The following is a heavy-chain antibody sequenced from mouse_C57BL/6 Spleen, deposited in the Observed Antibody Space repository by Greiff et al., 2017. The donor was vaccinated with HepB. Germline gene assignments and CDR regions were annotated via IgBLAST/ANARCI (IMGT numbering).Heavy chain of an antibody. Sequence: VKQSCKASGYTFTSYWMQWVKQRPGQGLEWIGEIDPSDSYTNYNQKFKGKATLTVDTSSSTAYMQLSSLTSEDSAVYYCARELGFAYWGQGTLVTVSA. V-gene: IGHV1-50*01. CDR1: GYTFTSYW. CDR2: IDPSDSYT. J-gene: IGHJ3*01. CDR3: ARELGFAY. D-gene: IGHD3-3*01.